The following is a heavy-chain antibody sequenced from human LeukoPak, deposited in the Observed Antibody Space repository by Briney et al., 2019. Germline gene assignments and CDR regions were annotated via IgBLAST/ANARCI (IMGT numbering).Heavy chain of an antibody. J-gene: IGHJ4*02. D-gene: IGHD4-11*01. V-gene: IGHV3-30-3*01. CDR3: ARATATVSTELDY. Sequence: GGSLRLSCAASGFTFSSYAMHWVRQAPGKGLEWVAVISYDGSNKYYADSVKGRFTISRDNSKNTLYLQMNSLRAEDTAVYYCARATATVSTELDYWGQGTLVTVSS. CDR1: GFTFSSYA. CDR2: ISYDGSNK.